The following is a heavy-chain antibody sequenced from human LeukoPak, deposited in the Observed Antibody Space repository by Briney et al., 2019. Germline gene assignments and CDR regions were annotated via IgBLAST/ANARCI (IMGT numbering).Heavy chain of an antibody. J-gene: IGHJ5*02. CDR3: ARGLGHSAIFGVVTTYNWFDP. D-gene: IGHD3-3*01. CDR2: IYYSGST. CDR1: GGSISSSSYY. Sequence: SETLSLTCTVSGGSISSSSYYWGWIRQPPGKGLEWIGSIYYSGSTYYNPSLKSRVTISVDTSKNQFPLKLSSVTAADTAVYYCARGLGHSAIFGVVTTYNWFDPWGQGTLVTVSS. V-gene: IGHV4-39*06.